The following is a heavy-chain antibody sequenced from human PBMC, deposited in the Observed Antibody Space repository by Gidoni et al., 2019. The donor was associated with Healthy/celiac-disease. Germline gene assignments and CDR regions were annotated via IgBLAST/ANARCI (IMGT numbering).Heavy chain of an antibody. J-gene: IGHJ4*02. V-gene: IGHV1-69*01. CDR1: GGPFSSYA. Sequence: QVQLVQSGAEVKKPGSSVKVSGKASGGPFSSYAISWVRQAPGQGLEWMGGIIPIFGTANYAQKFQGRVTITADESTSTAYMELSSLRSEDTAVYYCARDKSRYYDSSGFDYWGQGTLVTVSS. CDR3: ARDKSRYYDSSGFDY. CDR2: IIPIFGTA. D-gene: IGHD3-22*01.